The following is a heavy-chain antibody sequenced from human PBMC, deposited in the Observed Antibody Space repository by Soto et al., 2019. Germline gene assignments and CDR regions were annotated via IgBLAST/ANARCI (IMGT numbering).Heavy chain of an antibody. Sequence: ASVKVSCKASGYTFTGYYMHWVLQAPGQGLEWMGWINPNSGGTNYAQKFQGRVTMTRDTSISTAYMELSRLRSDDTAVYYCARFNRDGYNYYGMDVWGQGTTVTVSS. CDR1: GYTFTGYY. J-gene: IGHJ6*02. CDR3: ARFNRDGYNYYGMDV. CDR2: INPNSGGT. V-gene: IGHV1-2*02.